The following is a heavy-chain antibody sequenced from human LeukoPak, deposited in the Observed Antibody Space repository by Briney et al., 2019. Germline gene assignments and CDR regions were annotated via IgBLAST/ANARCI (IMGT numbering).Heavy chain of an antibody. CDR2: IKEDGSEK. V-gene: IGHV3-7*05. J-gene: IGHJ5*02. D-gene: IGHD6-13*01. CDR3: ARTSSSSWYVP. Sequence: GGSLRLSCAASGFTFSNYWMSWVRQAPGKGLEWVANIKEDGSEKYYVDSVKGRFAISRDNAKNSLYVQMNSLRAEDTAVYYCARTSSSSWYVPWGQGTLVTVSS. CDR1: GFTFSNYW.